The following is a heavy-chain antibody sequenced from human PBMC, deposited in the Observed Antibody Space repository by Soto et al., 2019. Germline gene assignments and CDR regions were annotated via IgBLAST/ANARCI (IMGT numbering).Heavy chain of an antibody. V-gene: IGHV1-69*06. CDR1: GSRFSNYV. CDR2: IIPIFIST. Sequence: QVQLVQSGAEVKTPGSSLKVSCKVSGSRFSNYVISWVRQAPGHGLEWLGRIIPIFISTKYAQSFQGRVTITADKSTRTASLELRSLRSDATAVYYCGRECRGKTAGYNGLVSLGYWGQGTLVTVSS. J-gene: IGHJ4*02. CDR3: GRECRGKTAGYNGLVSLGY. D-gene: IGHD6-13*01.